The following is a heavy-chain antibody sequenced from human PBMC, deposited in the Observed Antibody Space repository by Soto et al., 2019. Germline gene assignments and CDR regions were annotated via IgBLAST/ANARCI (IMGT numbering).Heavy chain of an antibody. CDR2: IFSDDEK. CDR1: GFSLSNARMG. V-gene: IGHV2-26*01. CDR3: ARIPSDSSRDQYDV. D-gene: IGHD6-13*01. J-gene: IGHJ6*04. Sequence: GSGPTLVNPTETLTLTCTVSGFSLSNARMGVSWIRQPPGKALEWLALIFSDDEKYYSTSLKSRLTITKDTSKNQVVLTMTNMDPVETATYYCARIPSDSSRDQYDVWGKGTTVTVSS.